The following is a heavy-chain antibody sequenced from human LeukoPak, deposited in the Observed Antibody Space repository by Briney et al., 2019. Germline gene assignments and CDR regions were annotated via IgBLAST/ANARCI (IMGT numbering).Heavy chain of an antibody. J-gene: IGHJ6*02. Sequence: GGSLRLSCAASGFTVSSNYMSWIRQAPGKGLEWVSYISSSGSTIYYADSVKGRFTISRDNAKNSLYLQMNSLRAEDTAVYYCARDNDVYGMDVWGQGTTVTVSS. CDR2: ISSSGSTI. CDR3: ARDNDVYGMDV. V-gene: IGHV3-11*01. D-gene: IGHD2-8*01. CDR1: GFTVSSNY.